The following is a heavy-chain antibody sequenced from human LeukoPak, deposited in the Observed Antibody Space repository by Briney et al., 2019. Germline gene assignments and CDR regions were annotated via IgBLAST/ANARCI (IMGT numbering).Heavy chain of an antibody. CDR2: FYYSGST. Sequence: SETLSLTCTVSGGSIRSYYWSWIRQPPGKGLEWIGYFYYSGSTNYNPSLKSRVTISVDTSKNQFSLKLTSVTAADTAVYYCAALTYYYDSSGYLPRLDPWGQGTLVTVSS. CDR3: AALTYYYDSSGYLPRLDP. V-gene: IGHV4-59*01. D-gene: IGHD3-22*01. J-gene: IGHJ5*02. CDR1: GGSIRSYY.